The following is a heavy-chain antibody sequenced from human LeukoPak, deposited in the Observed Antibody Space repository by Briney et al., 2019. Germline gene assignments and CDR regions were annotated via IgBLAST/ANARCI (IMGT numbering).Heavy chain of an antibody. J-gene: IGHJ4*02. V-gene: IGHV4-34*01. CDR2: INHSGST. Sequence: SETLSLTCAVYGGSFSGYYWSWIRQPPGKGLEWIGEINHSGSTNYNPSLKSRVTISVDTSKNQFSLKLSSVTAADTAVYYCARQRNDYGDFYFDSWGQGTLVIVSS. D-gene: IGHD4-17*01. CDR3: ARQRNDYGDFYFDS. CDR1: GGSFSGYY.